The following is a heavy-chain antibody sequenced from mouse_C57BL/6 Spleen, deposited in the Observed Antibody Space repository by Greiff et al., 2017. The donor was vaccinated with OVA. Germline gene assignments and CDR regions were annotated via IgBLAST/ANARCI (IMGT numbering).Heavy chain of an antibody. D-gene: IGHD1-1*01. CDR2: INPYNGGT. J-gene: IGHJ2*01. Sequence: EVQLQQSGPVLVKPGASVKMSCKASGYTFTDYYMNWVKQSHGKSLEWIGVINPYNGGTSYNQKFKGKATLTVDKSSSTAYMELNSLTSEDSAVYYCARRYYGKGYYFDYWGQGTTLTVSS. CDR3: ARRYYGKGYYFDY. V-gene: IGHV1-19*01. CDR1: GYTFTDYY.